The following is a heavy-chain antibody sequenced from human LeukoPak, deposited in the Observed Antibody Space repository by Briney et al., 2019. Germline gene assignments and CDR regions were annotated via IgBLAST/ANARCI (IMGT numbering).Heavy chain of an antibody. V-gene: IGHV3-21*01. Sequence: GGSLRLSCAASGFTFSRYSMNWVRQAPGKGLEWVASISSTSTFIYSADSVKGRFTISRDTAKNSLFLQMNSLRAEDTAIYYCARAYFDSSDYPQTYYYYYMDVWGKGTTVTVS. CDR1: GFTFSRYS. CDR3: ARAYFDSSDYPQTYYYYYMDV. CDR2: ISSTSTFI. J-gene: IGHJ6*03. D-gene: IGHD3-22*01.